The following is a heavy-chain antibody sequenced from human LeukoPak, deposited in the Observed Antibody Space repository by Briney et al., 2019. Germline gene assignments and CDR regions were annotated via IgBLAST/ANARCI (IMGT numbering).Heavy chain of an antibody. D-gene: IGHD2-15*01. V-gene: IGHV4-34*01. J-gene: IGHJ5*02. CDR2: INHSGST. CDR1: GGSFSGYY. Sequence: PSETLSLTCAVYGGSFSGYYWSWIRQPPGKGLEWIGEINHSGSTNYNPSLKSRVTISVDTSKNQFSLKLSSVTAADTAVYYCASAPPRGYCSGGSCSRAGWFDPWGQGTLVTVSS. CDR3: ASAPPRGYCSGGSCSRAGWFDP.